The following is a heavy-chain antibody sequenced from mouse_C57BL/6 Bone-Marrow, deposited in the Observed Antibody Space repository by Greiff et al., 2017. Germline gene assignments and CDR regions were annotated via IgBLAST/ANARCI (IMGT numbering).Heavy chain of an antibody. Sequence: QVQLQQSGAELARPGASVKLSCKASGYTFTSYGISWVKQRTGQGLEWIGEIYPRSGNTYYNEKFKGKATLTADKSSSTAYMELRSLTSEDSAVYFCARGSYYGSSYGYFEVWGTGTTVTVSS. J-gene: IGHJ1*03. CDR2: IYPRSGNT. CDR3: ARGSYYGSSYGYFEV. D-gene: IGHD1-1*01. CDR1: GYTFTSYG. V-gene: IGHV1-81*01.